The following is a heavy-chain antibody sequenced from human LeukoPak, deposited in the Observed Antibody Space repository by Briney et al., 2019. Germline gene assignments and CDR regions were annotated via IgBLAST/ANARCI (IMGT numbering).Heavy chain of an antibody. J-gene: IGHJ5*02. D-gene: IGHD6-13*01. CDR1: GGTFSSYP. CDR3: ARSLSYSSSWYWFDP. V-gene: IGHV1-69*06. Sequence: SVKVSRKASGGTFSSYPFTWVRQAPGQGLEWMGEITPIFGAANYAQTFQGRVTITADKSTSTAYMELSSLRSEDTAVYYCARSLSYSSSWYWFDPWGQGTLVTVSS. CDR2: ITPIFGAA.